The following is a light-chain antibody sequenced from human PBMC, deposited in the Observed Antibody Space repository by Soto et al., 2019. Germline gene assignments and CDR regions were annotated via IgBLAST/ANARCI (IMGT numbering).Light chain of an antibody. CDR1: SSDVGGYNY. V-gene: IGLV2-14*01. CDR3: SPFTISRNTVI. J-gene: IGLJ2*01. Sequence: QSALTQPASVSGSPGQSITISCTGTSSDVGGYNYVSWYQQHPGKAPKLMIYEVSNRPSGVSNRFSGSKSGNTASLTISGLQAEDEADYYCSPFTISRNTVIFGGGTKLTVL. CDR2: EVS.